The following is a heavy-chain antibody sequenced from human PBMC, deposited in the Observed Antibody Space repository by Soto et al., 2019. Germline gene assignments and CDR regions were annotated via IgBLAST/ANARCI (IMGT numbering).Heavy chain of an antibody. D-gene: IGHD5-18*01. J-gene: IGHJ4*02. CDR1: GGSISSSNW. CDR3: ALREDASMVTYFDY. V-gene: IGHV4-4*02. CDR2: VYHTGST. Sequence: PSETLSLTCAVSGGSISSSNWWSWVRQPPGKRLEWIGDVYHTGSTTYNPSLRSRVTISVDKSKNHFSLRLSSVTAADTAVYYCALREDASMVTYFDYWGQGDLVTVSS.